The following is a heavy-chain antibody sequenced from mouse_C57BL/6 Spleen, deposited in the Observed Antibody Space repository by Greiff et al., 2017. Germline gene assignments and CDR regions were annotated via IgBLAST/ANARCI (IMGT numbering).Heavy chain of an antibody. CDR3: AVVGFAY. Sequence: VQLQQSGPELVKPSASVSISCKASGYAFSSSWMNWVKQRPGKGLEWIGRIYPGDGATNYNGMFKGKATLTADKSSSTTYMQLSSLTSEDSAVDFCAVVGFAYWGQGTLVTVSA. CDR1: GYAFSSSW. V-gene: IGHV1-82*01. J-gene: IGHJ3*01. CDR2: IYPGDGAT.